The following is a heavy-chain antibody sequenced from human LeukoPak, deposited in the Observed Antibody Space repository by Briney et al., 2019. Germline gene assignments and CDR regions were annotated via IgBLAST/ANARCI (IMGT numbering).Heavy chain of an antibody. D-gene: IGHD6-19*01. V-gene: IGHV4-39*01. Sequence: SETLSLTCTVSGVYISSSSYYCGWIRQPPGKGLEWIGSIYYSGSTNYNPSLKSRVTISVDTSKNQFSLKLSSVTAADTAVYYCARQGGIAVAGPAYWGQGTLVTVSS. CDR3: ARQGGIAVAGPAY. CDR2: IYYSGST. J-gene: IGHJ4*02. CDR1: GVYISSSSYY.